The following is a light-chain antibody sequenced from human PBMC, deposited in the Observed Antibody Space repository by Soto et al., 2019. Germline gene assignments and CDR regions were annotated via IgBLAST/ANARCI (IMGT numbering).Light chain of an antibody. CDR3: CSYAGSSTWV. CDR1: SSDVGGYKY. J-gene: IGLJ3*02. V-gene: IGLV2-11*01. Sequence: QSALTQPRSVSESPGQSVTISCSGTSSDVGGYKYVSWYQQHPGEAPKLMIYDVSKRPSGVPDRFSGSKSGSTASLTISGLQAEDEADYYCCSYAGSSTWVFGGGTKVTVL. CDR2: DVS.